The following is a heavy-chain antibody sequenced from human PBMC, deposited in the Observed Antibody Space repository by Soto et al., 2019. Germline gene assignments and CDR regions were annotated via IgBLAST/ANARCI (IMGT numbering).Heavy chain of an antibody. CDR2: IIPIFGTA. Sequence: QVQLVQSGAEVKKPGSSVKVSCKASGGTFSSYAISWVRQAPGQGLEWMGGIIPIFGTANYAQKFQGRVTITADESXXPXYXXLSSLRSEDTAVYYCARVTIRSCSGGSCYYDAFDIWGQGTMVTVSS. V-gene: IGHV1-69*12. J-gene: IGHJ3*02. CDR1: GGTFSSYA. CDR3: ARVTIRSCSGGSCYYDAFDI. D-gene: IGHD2-15*01.